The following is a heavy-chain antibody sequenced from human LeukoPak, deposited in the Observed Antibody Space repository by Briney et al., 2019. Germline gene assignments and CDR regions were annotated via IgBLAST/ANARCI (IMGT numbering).Heavy chain of an antibody. CDR1: AFIFSGHW. CDR3: TRDRGAYNLYDY. V-gene: IGHV3-49*03. Sequence: GGSLRLSCEGSAFIFSGHWMSWIRQAPGKGLEWVGFIRSKAYGETADYAASVKGRFTISRDDSKAIAYLQMNSLKTEDTAVYHCTRDRGAYNLYDYWGQGTLVTVSS. J-gene: IGHJ4*02. CDR2: IRSKAYGETA. D-gene: IGHD1-1*01.